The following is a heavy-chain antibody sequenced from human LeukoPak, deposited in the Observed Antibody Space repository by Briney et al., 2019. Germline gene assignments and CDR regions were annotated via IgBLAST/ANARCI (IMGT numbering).Heavy chain of an antibody. J-gene: IGHJ5*02. CDR3: ARQARSNWFDP. V-gene: IGHV4-4*09. D-gene: IGHD6-6*01. CDR1: GGSISSYY. Sequence: SETLSLTCTVSGGSISSYYWSWIRQPPGKGLEWIGYIYTSGNTDYNPSLKSRVTISVDTSKNQFSLKLSSVTAAGTAVYYCARQARSNWFDPWGQGTLVTVSS. CDR2: IYTSGNT.